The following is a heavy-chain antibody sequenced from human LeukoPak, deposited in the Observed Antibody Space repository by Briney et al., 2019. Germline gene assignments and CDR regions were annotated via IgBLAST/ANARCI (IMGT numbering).Heavy chain of an antibody. CDR1: GGSISSSSYY. D-gene: IGHD6-13*01. Sequence: SETLSLTCTVSGGSISSSSYYWGWIRQPPGKGLEWIGSIYYSGSTYYNPSLKSRVTISVDTSKNQLSLKLSSVTAADTAVYYCARAEVRSGSSWFDYWGQGTLVTVSS. J-gene: IGHJ4*02. CDR2: IYYSGST. V-gene: IGHV4-39*07. CDR3: ARAEVRSGSSWFDY.